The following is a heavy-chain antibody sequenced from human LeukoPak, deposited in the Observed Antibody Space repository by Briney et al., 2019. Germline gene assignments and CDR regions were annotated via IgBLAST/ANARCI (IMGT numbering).Heavy chain of an antibody. CDR3: ARVGYYESSGYYEY. Sequence: PGGSLRLSCAASGFTFSSYWMNWVRQAPGKGLVWVSRIASDGSSTTYADSVKGRFSISRDNAKNTLYLQMSRLRSDDTAVYYCARVGYYESSGYYEYWGQGTLVTVSS. CDR2: IASDGSST. D-gene: IGHD3-22*01. J-gene: IGHJ4*02. CDR1: GFTFSSYW. V-gene: IGHV3-74*01.